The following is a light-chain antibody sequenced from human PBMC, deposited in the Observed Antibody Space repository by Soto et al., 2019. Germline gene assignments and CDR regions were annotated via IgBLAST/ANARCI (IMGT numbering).Light chain of an antibody. CDR3: QQYGRSET. V-gene: IGKV3-20*01. J-gene: IGKJ1*01. Sequence: EIVLTQSPGTLSLSPGERATLSCRASQSVISSYLAWYQQKPGQAPRLLIYAASTRATGIPDRFSGSGSGTDFSLTISRLEPEDFAVYYCQQYGRSETFGQGTKVDIK. CDR2: AAS. CDR1: QSVISSY.